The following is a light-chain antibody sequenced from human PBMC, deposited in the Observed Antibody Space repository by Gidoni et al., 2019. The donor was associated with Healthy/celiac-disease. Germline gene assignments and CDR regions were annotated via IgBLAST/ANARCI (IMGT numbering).Light chain of an antibody. J-gene: IGKJ2*01. CDR3: QQYYSTPYT. Sequence: DIVMTQSPDSLAVSLVVRAPINCKSSQSVLYSSNNKNYLAWYQQKPGQPPKLLIYWASTRESGVPDRVSGSGSGTDFTLTISSLQAEDVAVYYCQQYYSTPYTFGQGTKLEIK. CDR2: WAS. CDR1: QSVLYSSNNKNY. V-gene: IGKV4-1*01.